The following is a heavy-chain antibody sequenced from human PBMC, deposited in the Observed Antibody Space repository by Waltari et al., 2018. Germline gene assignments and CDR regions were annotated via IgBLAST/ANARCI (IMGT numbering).Heavy chain of an antibody. Sequence: QVQLVESGGGVVQPGRSLRLSCAASGFTFISSGMHWVRQAPGKGLGWVAVIWYDGSNKYYADSVKGRFTISRDNSKNTLYLQMNSLRAEDTAVYYCARDGPYGSGTAGDYWGQGTLVTVSS. D-gene: IGHD3-10*01. CDR2: IWYDGSNK. CDR3: ARDGPYGSGTAGDY. J-gene: IGHJ4*02. CDR1: GFTFISSG. V-gene: IGHV3-33*01.